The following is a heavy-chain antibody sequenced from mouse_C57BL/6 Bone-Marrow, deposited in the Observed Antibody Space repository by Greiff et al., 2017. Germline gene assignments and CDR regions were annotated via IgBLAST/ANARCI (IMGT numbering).Heavy chain of an antibody. CDR2: INPNNGGT. V-gene: IGHV1-18*01. D-gene: IGHD1-1*02. CDR3: ARSGSPYAMDY. CDR1: GYTFTDYN. J-gene: IGHJ4*01. Sequence: EVQVVESGPELVKPGASVKIPCKASGYTFTDYNMDWVKQSHGKSLKWIGDINPNNGGTIYNQKFKGKATLTVDKSSSTAYMELRSLTSEDTAVYYCARSGSPYAMDYWGQGTSVTVSS.